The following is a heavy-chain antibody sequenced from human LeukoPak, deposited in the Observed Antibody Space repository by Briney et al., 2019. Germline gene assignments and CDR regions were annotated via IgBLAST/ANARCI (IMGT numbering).Heavy chain of an antibody. CDR2: ISSDGSTT. CDR3: ARTTSGSYYRPGY. D-gene: IGHD1-26*01. Sequence: RGSLLLSCVASGFTFSGFWMHWVRQPPGKGLAWVSRISSDGSTTTYADSAKGRFTISRDNAKNTLYLQMNSLRVEDTAMYYCARTTSGSYYRPGYWGQGTLVTVSS. CDR1: GFTFSGFW. V-gene: IGHV3-74*01. J-gene: IGHJ4*02.